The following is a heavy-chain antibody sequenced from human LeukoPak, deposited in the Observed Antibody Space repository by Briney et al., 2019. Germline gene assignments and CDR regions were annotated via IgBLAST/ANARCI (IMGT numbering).Heavy chain of an antibody. CDR2: IYYSGNT. V-gene: IGHV4-31*03. Sequence: SQTLSLTCTVSGGSISSGGYYWSWIRQHPGKGLEWTVYIYYSGNTYYNPSLKSRVTISVDTSKNQFSLKLSSVTAADTAVYYCARTSHAYDYVWGSYHLFFDYWGQGTLVTVSS. CDR3: ARTSHAYDYVWGSYHLFFDY. D-gene: IGHD3-16*02. CDR1: GGSISSGGYY. J-gene: IGHJ4*02.